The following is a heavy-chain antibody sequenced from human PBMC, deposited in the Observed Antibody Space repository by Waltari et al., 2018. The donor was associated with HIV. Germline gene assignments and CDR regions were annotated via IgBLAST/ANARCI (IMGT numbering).Heavy chain of an antibody. Sequence: EVQLVESGGGLVQPGRSLRLSCAASGFTFADYAMHWVRQAPGKGLEVVSGISWNSGTIGYADSVKVRFTISRDNAKNSLYLQMNSLRAEDTALYYCAKDKRSGYGGNSVWYFDLWGRGTLVTVSS. CDR1: GFTFADYA. V-gene: IGHV3-9*01. J-gene: IGHJ2*01. CDR3: AKDKRSGYGGNSVWYFDL. CDR2: ISWNSGTI. D-gene: IGHD4-17*01.